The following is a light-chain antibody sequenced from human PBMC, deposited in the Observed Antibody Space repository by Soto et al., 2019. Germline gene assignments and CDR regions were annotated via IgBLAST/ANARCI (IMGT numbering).Light chain of an antibody. J-gene: IGLJ1*01. CDR1: SSDVGAYNY. Sequence: QSVLAQPASVCGSPGQSVTISCAGTSSDVGAYNYVSWYQHHPGKVPKLMIYEISLRPSGVSHRFSGSKSGNTASLTISGLQAEEHADYYCTSYTSRSNYVFGTGTKVTVL. V-gene: IGLV2-14*01. CDR3: TSYTSRSNYV. CDR2: EIS.